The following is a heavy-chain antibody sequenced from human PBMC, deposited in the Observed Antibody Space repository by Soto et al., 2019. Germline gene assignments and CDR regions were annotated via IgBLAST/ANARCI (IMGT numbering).Heavy chain of an antibody. V-gene: IGHV3-7*05. CDR1: GFTFSSYW. J-gene: IGHJ4*02. CDR2: IKQDGSEK. Sequence: GGSLRLSCAASGFTFSSYWMSWFRQAPGKGLEWVANIKQDGSEKYYVDSVKGRLTISRDNARNSLYLQMNSLRAEDTAVYYCARENYDSSGYSHYFDYWGQGTLVTVSS. CDR3: ARENYDSSGYSHYFDY. D-gene: IGHD3-22*01.